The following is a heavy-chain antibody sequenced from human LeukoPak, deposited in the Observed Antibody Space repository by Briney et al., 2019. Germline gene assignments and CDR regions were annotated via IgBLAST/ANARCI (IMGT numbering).Heavy chain of an antibody. CDR3: ARSYCSSGSCYPYYFDY. Sequence: SETLSLTCTVSGGSISSSSYYWRWIRQPPGKGLEWIGSIYYSGSTYYNPSLKSRVTISVDTSKNQFSLKLSSVTAADTAVYDCARSYCSSGSCYPYYFDYWGQGTLVTVSS. J-gene: IGHJ4*02. CDR1: GGSISSSSYY. D-gene: IGHD2-15*01. V-gene: IGHV4-39*01. CDR2: IYYSGST.